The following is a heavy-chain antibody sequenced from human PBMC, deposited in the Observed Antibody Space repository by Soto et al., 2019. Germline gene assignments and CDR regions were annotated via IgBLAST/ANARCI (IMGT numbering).Heavy chain of an antibody. D-gene: IGHD2-2*01. CDR3: AKAHCSSSTSCYLLYYGMDV. J-gene: IGHJ6*02. V-gene: IGHV3-23*01. CDR2: ISGSGGST. CDR1: GFTFSSYA. Sequence: EVQLLESGGGLVQPGGSLRLSCAASGFTFSSYAMSWVRQAPGKGLEWVSAISGSGGSTYYADSVKGQFTISRDNSKNTLYLQMNSLRAEDTAVYYCAKAHCSSSTSCYLLYYGMDVWGQGTTVTVSS.